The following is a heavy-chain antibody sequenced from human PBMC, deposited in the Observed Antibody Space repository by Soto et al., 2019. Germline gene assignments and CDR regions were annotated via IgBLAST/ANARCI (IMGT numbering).Heavy chain of an antibody. V-gene: IGHV1-69*13. Sequence: SVKVSCKASGGTFSSYAISWVRQAPGQGLEWMGGIIPIFGTANYAQKFQGRVTITADESTSTAYMELSSLRSEDTAVYYCVRADDYGGNYYFDYWGQGTVVTVSS. D-gene: IGHD4-17*01. J-gene: IGHJ4*02. CDR1: GGTFSSYA. CDR2: IIPIFGTA. CDR3: VRADDYGGNYYFDY.